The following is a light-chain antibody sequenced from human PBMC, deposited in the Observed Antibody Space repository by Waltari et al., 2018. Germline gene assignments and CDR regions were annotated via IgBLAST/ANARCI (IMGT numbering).Light chain of an antibody. V-gene: IGKV3-15*01. CDR2: GAY. J-gene: IGKJ4*01. Sequence: EIVVTQSPATLSVSPGERVTLPCRASQNVGTSLAWYQQKPVQTPRLLIFGAYSRASGVPARFSGSGSGTDFTLAISSLQSEDFAVYYCQQYEDWPRHSFGGGTKVQIE. CDR3: QQYEDWPRHS. CDR1: QNVGTS.